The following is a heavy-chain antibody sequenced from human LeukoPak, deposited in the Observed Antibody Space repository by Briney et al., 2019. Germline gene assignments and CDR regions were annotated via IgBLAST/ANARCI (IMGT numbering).Heavy chain of an antibody. V-gene: IGHV3-21*01. CDR2: ISSGGTYV. CDR3: ARAGTSFEVTTYYFDY. J-gene: IGHJ4*02. D-gene: IGHD4-17*01. CDR1: GFTFKTYS. Sequence: GGSLRLSCVVSGFTFKTYSMNWVRQAPGKGLEWVSSISSGGTYVDYADSVKGRFTISRDNAKSSLYLQMNSLRAEDTAVYYCARAGTSFEVTTYYFDYWGQGTLVTVSS.